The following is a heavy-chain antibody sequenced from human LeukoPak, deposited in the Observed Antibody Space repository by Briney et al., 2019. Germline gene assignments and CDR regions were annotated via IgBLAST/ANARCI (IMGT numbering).Heavy chain of an antibody. CDR2: IIPIFGTA. Sequence: GSSVKVSCKASGGTFSSYAISWVRQAPGQGLEWMGGIIPIFGTANYAQKFQGRVTMTTDTSTTTAYMELRSLRSDDTAVYYCARDWDYGGKSGYNWFDPWGQGTLVTVSS. CDR1: GGTFSSYA. D-gene: IGHD4-23*01. CDR3: ARDWDYGGKSGYNWFDP. V-gene: IGHV1-69*05. J-gene: IGHJ5*02.